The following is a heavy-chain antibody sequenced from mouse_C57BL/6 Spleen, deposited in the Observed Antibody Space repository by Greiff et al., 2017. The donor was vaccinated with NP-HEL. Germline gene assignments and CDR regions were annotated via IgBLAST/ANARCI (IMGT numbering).Heavy chain of an antibody. V-gene: IGHV5-4*01. CDR1: GFTFSSYA. Sequence: EVQLVESGGGLVKPGGSLKLSCAASGFTFSSYAMSWVRQTPEKRLEWVATISDGGSYTYYPDNVKGRFTISRDNAKNNLYLQMSHLKSEDTAMYYCARDDGDYGGKGTTLTVSS. J-gene: IGHJ2*01. D-gene: IGHD2-3*01. CDR3: ARDDGDY. CDR2: ISDGGSYT.